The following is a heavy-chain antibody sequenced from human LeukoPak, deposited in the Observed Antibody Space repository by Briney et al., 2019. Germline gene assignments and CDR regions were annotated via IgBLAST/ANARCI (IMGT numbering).Heavy chain of an antibody. CDR2: INPNSGGT. CDR1: GGTFSSYA. CDR3: ARGAWIQLWSDY. J-gene: IGHJ4*02. D-gene: IGHD5-18*01. Sequence: GASVKVSCKASGGTFSSYAISWVRQAPGQGLEWMGWINPNSGGTNYAQKFQGRVTMTRDTSISTAYMELSRLRSDDTAVYYCARGAWIQLWSDYWGQGTLVTVSS. V-gene: IGHV1-2*02.